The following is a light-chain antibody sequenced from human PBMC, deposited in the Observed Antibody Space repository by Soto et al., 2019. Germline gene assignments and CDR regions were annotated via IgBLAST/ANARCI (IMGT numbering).Light chain of an antibody. CDR1: SNDIGVFNY. CDR3: SSYIRSSLYV. CDR2: EVS. J-gene: IGLJ1*01. Sequence: QSVLTQPASVSGSPGQSITISYTGTSNDIGVFNYVSWYQQHPGKAPKLIIYEVSSRPSGVSNRFSGSKSGNTASLTISGLQSEDEGDYYCSSYIRSSLYVFGIGTKVTVL. V-gene: IGLV2-14*01.